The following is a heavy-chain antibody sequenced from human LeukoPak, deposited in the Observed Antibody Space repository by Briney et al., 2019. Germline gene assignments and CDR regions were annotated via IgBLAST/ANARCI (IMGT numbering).Heavy chain of an antibody. D-gene: IGHD6-13*01. Sequence: KPSETLSLTCTVSGYSISSGYYWAWIRQPPGKGLEWIGNIYHTGSTYYNPSLKSRVTISVDTSKNQFSLQLSSVTAADTAVYYCARAYSSSWYFNWFDPWGQGTQVTVSS. V-gene: IGHV4-38-2*02. CDR3: ARAYSSSWYFNWFDP. J-gene: IGHJ5*02. CDR1: GYSISSGYY. CDR2: IYHTGST.